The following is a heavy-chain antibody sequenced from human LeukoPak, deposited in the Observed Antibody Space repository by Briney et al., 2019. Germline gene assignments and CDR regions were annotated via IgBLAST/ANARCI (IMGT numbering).Heavy chain of an antibody. D-gene: IGHD4-17*01. CDR3: TSFWRDPDTVTKDYFDY. CDR2: IRSKANSYAT. J-gene: IGHJ4*02. CDR1: GFTFSGSA. V-gene: IGHV3-73*01. Sequence: PGGSLRLSCAASGFTFSGSAMHWVRQASGKGLEWVGRIRSKANSYATAYAASVKGRFTISRDDSKNTAYLQMNSLKTEDTAVYYCTSFWRDPDTVTKDYFDYWGQGTLVTVSS.